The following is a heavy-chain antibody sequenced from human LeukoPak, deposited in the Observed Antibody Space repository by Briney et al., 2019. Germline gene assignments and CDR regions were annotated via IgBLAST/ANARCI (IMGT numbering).Heavy chain of an antibody. CDR3: ASSMGGELGV. CDR2: ISAYNGNT. D-gene: IGHD1-26*01. J-gene: IGHJ4*02. CDR1: GGSFRNYA. V-gene: IGHV1-18*01. Sequence: ASVKVSCKASGGSFRNYAVTWVRQAPGQGLEWMGWISAYNGNTNYAQKLQGRVTMTTDTSTSTAYMELRSLRSDDTAVYYCASSMGGELGVWGQGTLVTVSS.